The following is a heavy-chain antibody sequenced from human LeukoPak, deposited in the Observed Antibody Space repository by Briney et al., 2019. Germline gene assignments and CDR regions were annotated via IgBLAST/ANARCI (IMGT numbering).Heavy chain of an antibody. V-gene: IGHV4-31*02. CDR2: IYYSGNT. D-gene: IGHD5-24*01. J-gene: IGHJ5*02. CDR3: ARNPLETGWFDP. Sequence: SETLSLTCTVSGGSISSGTYYWSWIRQLPGKGLEWIGYIYYSGNTYYNPSLKSRLTISIDTSKSQFSLRLSSVTVADTAMYYCARNPLETGWFDPWGQGTLVTVSS. CDR1: GGSISSGTYY.